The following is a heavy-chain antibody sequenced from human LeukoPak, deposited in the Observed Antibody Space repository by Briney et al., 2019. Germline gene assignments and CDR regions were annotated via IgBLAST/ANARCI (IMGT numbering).Heavy chain of an antibody. CDR2: IYTSGST. V-gene: IGHV4-61*02. D-gene: IGHD6-19*01. Sequence: SETLSLTCTVSGGSISSGSYYWSWIRQPAGKGLEWIGRIYTSGSTNYNPSLKSRVTISVDTSKNQFSLKLSSVTAADTAVYYCARGGQAVAGRFDYWGQGTLVTVSS. CDR1: GGSISSGSYY. J-gene: IGHJ4*02. CDR3: ARGGQAVAGRFDY.